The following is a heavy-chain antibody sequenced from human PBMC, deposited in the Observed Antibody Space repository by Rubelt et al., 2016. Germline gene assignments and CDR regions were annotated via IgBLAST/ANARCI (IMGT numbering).Heavy chain of an antibody. Sequence: QLQLQESGPGLVKPSETLSPTCTVSGGSISSSSYYWGWIRQPPGKGLEWIGSIYYSGNTYYNPSLKSRVTISVDTCKNQFSLKRGSVTAADTAVYYCARPSSSGSYGYWGQGTLVTVSS. D-gene: IGHD1-26*01. J-gene: IGHJ4*02. CDR3: ARPSSSGSYGY. CDR2: IYYSGNT. V-gene: IGHV4-39*01. CDR1: GGSISSSSYY.